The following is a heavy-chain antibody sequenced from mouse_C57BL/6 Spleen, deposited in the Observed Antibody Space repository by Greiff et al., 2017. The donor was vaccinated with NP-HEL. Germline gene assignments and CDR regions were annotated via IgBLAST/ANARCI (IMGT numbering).Heavy chain of an antibody. CDR2: IDPNSGGT. V-gene: IGHV1-72*01. J-gene: IGHJ1*03. D-gene: IGHD1-1*01. CDR1: GYTFTSYW. Sequence: QVQLQQPGAELVKPGASVKLSCKASGYTFTSYWMHWVKQRPGRGLEWIGRIDPNSGGTKYNEKFKSKATLTVDKPSSTAYMQLSSLTSEDSAVYYWAISPGSSYSYWYFDVWGTGTTVTVSS. CDR3: AISPGSSYSYWYFDV.